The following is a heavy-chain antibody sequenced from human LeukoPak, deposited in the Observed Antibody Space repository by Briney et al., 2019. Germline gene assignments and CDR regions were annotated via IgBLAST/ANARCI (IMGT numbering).Heavy chain of an antibody. Sequence: SETLSLTCAVYGGSFSGYYWSWIRQPPGKGLEWIGEINHSGSTNYNPSLKSRVTISVDTSKNQFSLKLSSVTAADTAVYYCARGARVLVWGSYRYIGNDFDYWGQGTLVTVSS. J-gene: IGHJ4*02. CDR3: ARGARVLVWGSYRYIGNDFDY. CDR1: GGSFSGYY. V-gene: IGHV4-34*01. D-gene: IGHD3-16*02. CDR2: INHSGST.